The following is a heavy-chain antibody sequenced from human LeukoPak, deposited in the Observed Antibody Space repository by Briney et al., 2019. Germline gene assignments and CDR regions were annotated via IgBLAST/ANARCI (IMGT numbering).Heavy chain of an antibody. Sequence: PGGSLRLSCAASGFTFSSYWMHWVRQAPGKGLVWVSRINTDGSSTTYADSVKGRFTISRDNAKNTLYLQMNSLRVEDTAVYYCARDYGGNSGDFDYWGQGTLVTVSS. CDR2: INTDGSST. CDR1: GFTFSSYW. D-gene: IGHD4-23*01. V-gene: IGHV3-74*01. J-gene: IGHJ4*02. CDR3: ARDYGGNSGDFDY.